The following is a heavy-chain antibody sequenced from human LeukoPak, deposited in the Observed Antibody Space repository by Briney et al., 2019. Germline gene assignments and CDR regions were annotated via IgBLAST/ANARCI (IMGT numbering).Heavy chain of an antibody. V-gene: IGHV4-39*01. J-gene: IGHJ2*01. D-gene: IGHD3-22*01. Sequence: SETLSLTCTVSGGSISSSSSYWGWIRQPPGIGLGWIGSIYYSGSTYYNPSLKSRVTISVDTSKNQFSLKVSSVAAADTAVYYCARYESSAYGIDVWGRGTLVTVSS. CDR3: ARYESSAYGIDV. CDR2: IYYSGST. CDR1: GGSISSSSSY.